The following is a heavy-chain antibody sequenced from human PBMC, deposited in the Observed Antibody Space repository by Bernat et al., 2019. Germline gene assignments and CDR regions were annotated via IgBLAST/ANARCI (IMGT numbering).Heavy chain of an antibody. D-gene: IGHD3-10*01. CDR3: ARQPRTYYYGSGSNYGMDV. J-gene: IGHJ6*02. CDR2: IYYSGST. CDR1: GGSISSSSYY. V-gene: IGHV4-39*01. Sequence: QLQLQESGPGLVKPSETLSLTCTVSGGSISSSSYYWGWIRQLPGKGLEWIGSIYYSGSTYYNPSLKSRVTISVDTSKNQFSLKLSSVTAADTAVYYCARQPRTYYYGSGSNYGMDVWGQGTTVTVSS.